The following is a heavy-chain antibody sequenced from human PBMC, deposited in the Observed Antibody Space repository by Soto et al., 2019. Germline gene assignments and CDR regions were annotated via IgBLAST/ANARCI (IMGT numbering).Heavy chain of an antibody. Sequence: QVQLVQSGAEVKKPGASVKVSCKASGYTFTSYGISWVRQAPGQGLEWMGWISTYNCNTNYAQKLQGRVTMTTDTSTSTAYRELRSLRSADTAVYSCARSGVWEPRDYWGQGPLVTVSS. J-gene: IGHJ4*02. CDR1: GYTFTSYG. D-gene: IGHD1-26*01. CDR2: ISTYNCNT. V-gene: IGHV1-18*01. CDR3: ARSGVWEPRDY.